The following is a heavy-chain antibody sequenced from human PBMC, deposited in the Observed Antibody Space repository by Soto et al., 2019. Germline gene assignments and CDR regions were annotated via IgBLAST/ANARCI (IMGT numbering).Heavy chain of an antibody. CDR1: GGTFNNYV. D-gene: IGHD2-2*01. CDR2: ILPIFATA. Sequence: QVQLVQSGGEVKKPGSSVKVSCNASGGTFNNYVVNWVRQAPGQGLEWMGGILPIFATANYAQKFQGRVTITADKSTSTAYMELTSLRSEDTAVYYCAGRCDSTTCLGHFDYWGQGTLVTVAS. J-gene: IGHJ4*02. CDR3: AGRCDSTTCLGHFDY. V-gene: IGHV1-69*06.